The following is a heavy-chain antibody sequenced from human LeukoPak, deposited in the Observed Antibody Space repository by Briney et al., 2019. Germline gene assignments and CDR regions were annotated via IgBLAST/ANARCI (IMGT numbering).Heavy chain of an antibody. CDR3: AKQSASGYTSGRDWYFDL. V-gene: IGHV3-23*01. D-gene: IGHD6-25*01. CDR1: GFTFSNYA. Sequence: GGSLRLSCAASGFTFSNYAMSWVRQAPGKGLEWVSAISGSGGTTYYADSVRGRFSISRDNSDNTLFLQMNSLRAEDTAVYYCAKQSASGYTSGRDWYFDLWGRGTLVTVSS. J-gene: IGHJ2*01. CDR2: ISGSGGTT.